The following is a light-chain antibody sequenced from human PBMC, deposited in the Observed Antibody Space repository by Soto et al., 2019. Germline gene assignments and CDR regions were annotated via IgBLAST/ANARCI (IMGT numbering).Light chain of an antibody. CDR2: EVS. CDR1: SSDVGSYNL. V-gene: IGLV2-23*02. CDR3: CSYAGSSTYV. J-gene: IGLJ1*01. Sequence: LKNPASGKRVPRRALSITKKETSSDVGSYNLVSWYQQHPGKAPKVMIYEVSKRPSGVPNRFSGSKSGNTASLTISGLQAEDEADYYCCSYAGSSTYVFGTGTKVTVL.